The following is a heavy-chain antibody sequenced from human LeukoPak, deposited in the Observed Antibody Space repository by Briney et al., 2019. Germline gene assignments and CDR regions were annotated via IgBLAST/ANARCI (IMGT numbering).Heavy chain of an antibody. V-gene: IGHV3-48*03. J-gene: IGHJ4*02. CDR1: GFTFSSYE. D-gene: IGHD2/OR15-2a*01. Sequence: PGGSLRLSCAASGFTFSSYEMNWVRQAPGKGLEWVSYISSSGNTIYYADCVKGRFTISRDNAKNSLYLQMSSLRAEDTAVYYCARRSSRSFDCWGQGTLVTVSS. CDR3: ARRSSRSFDC. CDR2: ISSSGNTI.